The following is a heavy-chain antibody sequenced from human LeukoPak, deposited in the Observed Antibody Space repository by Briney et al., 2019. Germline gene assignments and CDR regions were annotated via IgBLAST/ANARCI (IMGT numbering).Heavy chain of an antibody. CDR3: ARLLSGN. CDR1: GFTFSSYA. V-gene: IGHV3-30-3*01. Sequence: GGSLRLSCAASGFTFSSYAMHWVRQAPGKGLEWVAVISYDGSNKYYADSVKGRFTISRDNSKSTLYLQMNSLIAEDTAVYYCARLLSGNWGQGTLVTVSS. CDR2: ISYDGSNK. J-gene: IGHJ4*02. D-gene: IGHD2-15*01.